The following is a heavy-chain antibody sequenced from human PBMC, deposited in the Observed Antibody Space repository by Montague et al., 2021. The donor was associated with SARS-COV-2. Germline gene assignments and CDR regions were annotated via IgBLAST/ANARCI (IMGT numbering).Heavy chain of an antibody. CDR1: GDSVSGEY. Sequence: SETLSLTCAVDGDSVSGEYWSWMGEHPSEGQERMGVVSHSVSAKNNPSLKSRVTISVDTSKNQFSLKLSSVTAADTAVYYCARGTKRVFTYDYDSSGYASDYWGQGTLVTVSS. D-gene: IGHD3-22*01. V-gene: IGHV4-34*01. CDR3: ARGTKRVFTYDYDSSGYASDY. CDR2: VSHSVSA. J-gene: IGHJ4*02.